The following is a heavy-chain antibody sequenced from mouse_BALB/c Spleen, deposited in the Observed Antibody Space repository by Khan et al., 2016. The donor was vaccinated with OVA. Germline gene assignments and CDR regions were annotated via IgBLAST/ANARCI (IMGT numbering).Heavy chain of an antibody. Sequence: QVQLQQSGPELVKPGASVKISCKASAYEFSSSWMNWVKQRPGQGLEWIGRIYPGDGDTNYNGKFKGQATLTADKSSSTVYMQFSSLTSEDSAVYFCARIDYGSRYGYAMDYWGQGTSVTVSS. V-gene: IGHV1-82*01. CDR2: IYPGDGDT. D-gene: IGHD1-1*01. CDR3: ARIDYGSRYGYAMDY. J-gene: IGHJ4*01. CDR1: AYEFSSSW.